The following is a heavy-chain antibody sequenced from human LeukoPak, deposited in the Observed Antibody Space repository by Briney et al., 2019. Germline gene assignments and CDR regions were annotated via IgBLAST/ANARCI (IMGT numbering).Heavy chain of an antibody. Sequence: GGSPRLSCAASGFTFSSYAMSWVRQAPGKGLEWVSAISGSGGSTYYADSVKGRFTISRDNSKNTLYLQMNSLKAEDTAVYYCARAYSSGWYSFDYWGQGTLVTVSS. CDR2: ISGSGGST. CDR3: ARAYSSGWYSFDY. J-gene: IGHJ4*02. CDR1: GFTFSSYA. V-gene: IGHV3-23*01. D-gene: IGHD6-19*01.